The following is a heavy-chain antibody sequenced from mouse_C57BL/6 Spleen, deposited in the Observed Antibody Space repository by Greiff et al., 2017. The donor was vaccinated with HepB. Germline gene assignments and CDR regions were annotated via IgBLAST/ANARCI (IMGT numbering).Heavy chain of an antibody. D-gene: IGHD3-3*01. J-gene: IGHJ2*01. CDR3: ARGTPGDY. V-gene: IGHV1-52*01. CDR1: GYTFTSYW. Sequence: VQLKQPGAELVRPGSSVKLSCKASGYTFTSYWMHWVKQRPIQGLEWIGNIDPSDSETHYNQKFKDKATLTVDKSSSTAYMQLSSLTSEDSAVYYCARGTPGDYWGQGTTLTVSS. CDR2: IDPSDSET.